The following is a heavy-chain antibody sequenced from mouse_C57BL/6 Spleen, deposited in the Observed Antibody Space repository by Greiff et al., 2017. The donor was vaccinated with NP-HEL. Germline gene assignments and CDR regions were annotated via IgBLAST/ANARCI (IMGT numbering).Heavy chain of an antibody. CDR2: IDPSDSYT. V-gene: IGHV1-59*01. J-gene: IGHJ1*03. D-gene: IGHD2-4*01. CDR3: ARVGDYDGDWYFDV. Sequence: QVQLQQPGAELVRPGTSVKLSCKASGYTFTSYWMHWVKQRPGQGLEWIGVIDPSDSYTNYNQKFKGKATLTVDTSSSTAYMQLSSLTSEDSAVYYCARVGDYDGDWYFDVWGTGTTVTVSS. CDR1: GYTFTSYW.